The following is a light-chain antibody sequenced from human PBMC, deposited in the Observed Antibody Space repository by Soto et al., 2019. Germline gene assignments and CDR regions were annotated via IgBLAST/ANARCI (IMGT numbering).Light chain of an antibody. CDR2: RNN. CDR3: AAWDDSLSGYV. CDR1: SSNIGDNY. V-gene: IGLV1-47*01. J-gene: IGLJ1*01. Sequence: QSVLTQPPSASGTPGQKVTISCSGSSSNIGDNYVYWHQQLPGTAPKLLIYRNNQRLSGVPDRFSGSKSGTSASLAISGLRSEDEADYYCAAWDDSLSGYVFGTGTKLTVL.